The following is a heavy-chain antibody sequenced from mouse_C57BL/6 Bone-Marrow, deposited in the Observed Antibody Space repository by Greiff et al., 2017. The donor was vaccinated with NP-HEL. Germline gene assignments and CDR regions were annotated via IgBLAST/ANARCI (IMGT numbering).Heavy chain of an antibody. Sequence: EVMLVESGGGLVKPGGSLKLSCAASGFTFSDYGMHWVRQAPEKGLEWVAYISSGSSTIYYADTVKGRFTISRDNAKNTLFLQMTSLRSEDTAMYYCARGGLGRPDYWGQGTTLTVSS. CDR2: ISSGSSTI. CDR1: GFTFSDYG. D-gene: IGHD4-1*01. CDR3: ARGGLGRPDY. V-gene: IGHV5-17*01. J-gene: IGHJ2*01.